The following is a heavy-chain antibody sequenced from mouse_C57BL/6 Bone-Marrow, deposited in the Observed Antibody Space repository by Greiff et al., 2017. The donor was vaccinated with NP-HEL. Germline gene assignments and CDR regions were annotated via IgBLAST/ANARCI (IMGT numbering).Heavy chain of an antibody. CDR3: TRWGRNWYFDV. CDR1: GFNIKDDY. Sequence: VQLKQSGAELVRPGASVKLSCTASGFNIKDDYMHWVKQRPEQGLEWIGWIDPENGDTEYASKFQGKATITADTSSNTAYLQLSSLTSEDTAVYYCTRWGRNWYFDVWGTGTTVTVSS. V-gene: IGHV14-4*01. CDR2: IDPENGDT. D-gene: IGHD4-1*01. J-gene: IGHJ1*03.